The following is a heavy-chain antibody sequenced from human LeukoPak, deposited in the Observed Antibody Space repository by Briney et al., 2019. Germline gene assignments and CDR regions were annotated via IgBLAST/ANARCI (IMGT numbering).Heavy chain of an antibody. CDR1: GFTFSTYA. Sequence: GGSLRLSCAASGFTFSTYAMSWVRQAPGKGLEWVSAISGTGGTTYYADSVKGRFTISRDNSKNTLYLQLNSLRAEDTAIYYCAKGKVTAFLDWFDPWGQGTLVTVSS. CDR2: ISGTGGTT. J-gene: IGHJ5*02. V-gene: IGHV3-23*01. CDR3: AKGKVTAFLDWFDP. D-gene: IGHD2-21*02.